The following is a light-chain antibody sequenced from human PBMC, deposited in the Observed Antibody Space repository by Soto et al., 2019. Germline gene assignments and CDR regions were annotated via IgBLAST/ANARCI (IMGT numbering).Light chain of an antibody. Sequence: QSELTQPASVSGSPGQSITISCTGTSSDVGGYNYASWYQQHPGKAPKFMIYDVSNRPSGVSNRFSGSKSGNTASLTISGLQAEDEADYYCCSYTTSNTRQIVFGTGTKVTVL. CDR2: DVS. V-gene: IGLV2-14*01. J-gene: IGLJ1*01. CDR1: SSDVGGYNY. CDR3: CSYTTSNTRQIV.